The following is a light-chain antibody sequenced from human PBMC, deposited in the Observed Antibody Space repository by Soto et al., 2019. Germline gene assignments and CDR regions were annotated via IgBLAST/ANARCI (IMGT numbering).Light chain of an antibody. Sequence: IRMTQSPSSFSASTGDRVTMTCRLSQSISSWLAWYQQKPGKAPKLLIYKASSLESGVPSRFSGSGSGTEFTLTISSLQPDDFATYYCQQYNSYPITFGQGTRLEIK. CDR2: KAS. CDR3: QQYNSYPIT. CDR1: QSISSW. V-gene: IGKV1-5*03. J-gene: IGKJ5*01.